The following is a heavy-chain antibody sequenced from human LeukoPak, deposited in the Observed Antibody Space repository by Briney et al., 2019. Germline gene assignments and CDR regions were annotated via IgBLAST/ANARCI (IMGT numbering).Heavy chain of an antibody. D-gene: IGHD5-12*01. CDR2: ISWNSGSA. CDR3: AKDRTYSAYAALDY. V-gene: IGHV3-9*01. CDR1: GFTLDDYS. J-gene: IGHJ4*02. Sequence: GRSLRLSCAASGFTLDDYSMHWVRQAPGKGLEWVSGISWNSGSAGYADSVKGRFTISRDSAKNSLYLQMNSLRTEDTALYYCAKDRTYSAYAALDYWGQGTLVTVSS.